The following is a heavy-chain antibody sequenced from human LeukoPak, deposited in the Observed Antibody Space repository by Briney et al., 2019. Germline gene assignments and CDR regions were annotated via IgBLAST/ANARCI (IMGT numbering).Heavy chain of an antibody. CDR2: SNGYDT. D-gene: IGHD6-25*01. V-gene: IGHV3-23*01. CDR1: GFTFSSYA. Sequence: GGSLRLSCAASGFTFSSYAMSWVRQAPGKGLEWVSASNGYDTYYADSVKGRFTISKDNSKNTLYLQMNSLRAEDSAIYYCAKGSSNGRPYYFDFWGPGSLVTVSS. J-gene: IGHJ4*02. CDR3: AKGSSNGRPYYFDF.